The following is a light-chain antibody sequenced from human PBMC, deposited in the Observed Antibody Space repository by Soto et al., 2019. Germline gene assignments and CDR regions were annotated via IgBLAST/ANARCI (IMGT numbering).Light chain of an antibody. CDR1: SSDVGGYNY. Sequence: LTQPASVSGSPGQSIAISCTGTSSDVGGYNYVSWYQQHPGKAPKLMIYEVSNRPSGVSNRFSGSKSGNTASLTISGLQAEDEADYYCSSYTSSSTPYVFGTGTKVTVL. CDR3: SSYTSSSTPYV. CDR2: EVS. V-gene: IGLV2-14*01. J-gene: IGLJ1*01.